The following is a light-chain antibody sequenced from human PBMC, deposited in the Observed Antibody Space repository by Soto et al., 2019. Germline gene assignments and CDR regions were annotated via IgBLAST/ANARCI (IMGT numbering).Light chain of an antibody. CDR3: MQGTHWPFS. V-gene: IGKV2-30*01. J-gene: IGKJ3*01. CDR2: KVS. CDR1: QGLVYSDGNLY. Sequence: DVVMTQSPLYLPVTLGQPASISCRSSQGLVYSDGNLYLNWFQQRPGQSPRRLIYKVSNRDSGVXDXXSGRGSGTDFTLTISRVEAEDVGVYYCMQGTHWPFSCGPGTKVDIK.